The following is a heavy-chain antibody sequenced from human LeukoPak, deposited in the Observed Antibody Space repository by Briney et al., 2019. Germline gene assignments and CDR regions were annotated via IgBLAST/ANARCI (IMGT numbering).Heavy chain of an antibody. CDR3: ARDPGVYYDSSGYYSLAYYFDY. CDR1: GFXFSSYS. J-gene: IGHJ4*02. Sequence: GGSLRLSCAASGFXFSSYSMNWVRQAPGKGLEWVSSLSSSSSYIYYADSVKGRFTISRDNAKNSLYLQMNSLRAEDTDVYYCARDPGVYYDSSGYYSLAYYFDYWGQGTLVTVSS. V-gene: IGHV3-21*01. CDR2: LSSSSSYI. D-gene: IGHD3-22*01.